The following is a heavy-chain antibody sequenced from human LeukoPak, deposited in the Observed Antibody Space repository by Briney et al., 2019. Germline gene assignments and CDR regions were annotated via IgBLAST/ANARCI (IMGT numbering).Heavy chain of an antibody. CDR3: ARDYGGY. V-gene: IGHV3-11*04. Sequence: GGSLRLSCAASGFTFSDYYMSWFRQAPGKGLEWVSYIGSGGSPIYYADSVKGRFTVSRDNAKSSLFLQMNSLRAEDTAVYYCARDYGGYWGQGTLVTVSS. CDR1: GFTFSDYY. D-gene: IGHD4-23*01. CDR2: IGSGGSPI. J-gene: IGHJ4*02.